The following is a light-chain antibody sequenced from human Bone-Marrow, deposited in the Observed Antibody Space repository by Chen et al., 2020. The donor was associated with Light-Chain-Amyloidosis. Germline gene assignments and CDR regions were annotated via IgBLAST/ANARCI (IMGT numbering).Light chain of an antibody. CDR3: QVWDRSSDRPG. V-gene: IGLV3-21*02. Sequence: SCVLTQPSSVSVAPGQTATIACGGNNIGSTSVHWYQQTPGQAPLLVVYDDSDRPSGIPERLAGSNSGNTATLTISRVEAGDEADYYCQVWDRSSDRPGFGGGTKLTVL. J-gene: IGLJ3*02. CDR2: DDS. CDR1: NIGSTS.